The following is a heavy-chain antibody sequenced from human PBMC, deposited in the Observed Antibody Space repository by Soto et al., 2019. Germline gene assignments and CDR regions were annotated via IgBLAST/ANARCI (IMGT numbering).Heavy chain of an antibody. V-gene: IGHV3-23*01. D-gene: IGHD6-19*01. J-gene: IGHJ4*02. Sequence: EVQLLESGGGLVPPGGSLRLSCAASGFTFTSYAMSWVRQAPGKGLEWVSAISGSGGYTYYADSVKGRFTISRDNSKNTLYLQMNRLRAEHTAVYYCAKRASEYSSGWTDYWGQGTLVTVSS. CDR3: AKRASEYSSGWTDY. CDR2: ISGSGGYT. CDR1: GFTFTSYA.